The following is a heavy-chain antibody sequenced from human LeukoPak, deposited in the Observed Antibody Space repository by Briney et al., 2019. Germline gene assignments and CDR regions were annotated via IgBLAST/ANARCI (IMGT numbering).Heavy chain of an antibody. J-gene: IGHJ3*02. CDR1: GGSISSSSYY. V-gene: IGHV4-39*01. Sequence: KPSETLSLTCTVSGGSISSSSYYWGWIRQPPGKGLEWIGSIYYSGSTYYKPSLKSRVTVSVDTSKNQFSLKLTSVTAADTAVYYCARRRAYSNNWYAFDIWGQGTMVTVSS. D-gene: IGHD6-13*01. CDR3: ARRRAYSNNWYAFDI. CDR2: IYYSGST.